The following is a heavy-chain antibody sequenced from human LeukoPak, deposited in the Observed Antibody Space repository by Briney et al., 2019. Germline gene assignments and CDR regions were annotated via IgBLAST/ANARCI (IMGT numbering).Heavy chain of an antibody. V-gene: IGHV4-59*01. CDR2: IHPSGKN. Sequence: SETLSLTCTVSGGSISSYYWNWIRQFPGKGLEWIGYIHPSGKNWYNPPLQSRVTLSVDTSQSQFSLKLTSVTAADTAVYFCARWQESLNAFDIWGQGTMVTVSS. CDR3: ARWQESLNAFDI. CDR1: GGSISSYY. D-gene: IGHD5-12*01. J-gene: IGHJ3*02.